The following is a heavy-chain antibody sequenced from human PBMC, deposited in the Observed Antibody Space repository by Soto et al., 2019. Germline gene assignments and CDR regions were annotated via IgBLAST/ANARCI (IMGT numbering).Heavy chain of an antibody. CDR2: IWYDGSNK. CDR1: GFSFSSHG. J-gene: IGHJ4*02. V-gene: IGHV3-33*01. CDR3: ARASYYYDSSGSFDY. Sequence: VGSLRLSCEGSGFSFSSHGMHWVRQAPGKGLEWVAVIWYDGSNKHYADSVRGRFTISRDNSKNTLYLQMNSLRAEDTAVYYCARASYYYDSSGSFDYWGQGTLVTVSS. D-gene: IGHD3-22*01.